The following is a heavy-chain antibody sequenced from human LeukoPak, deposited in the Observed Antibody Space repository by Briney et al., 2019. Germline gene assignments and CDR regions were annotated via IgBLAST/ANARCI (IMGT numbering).Heavy chain of an antibody. CDR3: ARWQYTISSGWFDP. J-gene: IGHJ5*02. Sequence: PSEALSLTCTLSGGSISSRYWSWIRHPPGKGLEWVGSIYYSGGTNYNPSLRARVSISVEIPKIRFSLKLSSVTAADTAVYYCARWQYTISSGWFDPWGQGTLVTVSS. CDR1: GGSISSRY. D-gene: IGHD6-6*01. CDR2: IYYSGGT. V-gene: IGHV4-59*08.